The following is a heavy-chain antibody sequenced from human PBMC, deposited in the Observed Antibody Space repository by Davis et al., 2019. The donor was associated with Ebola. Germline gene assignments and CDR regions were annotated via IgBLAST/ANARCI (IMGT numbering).Heavy chain of an antibody. D-gene: IGHD3-22*01. CDR3: ARGGSYYYDSSGYFFDN. CDR1: GYTFTSYD. J-gene: IGHJ4*02. CDR2: MNPNSGNT. V-gene: IGHV1-8*01. Sequence: AASVKVSCKASGYTFTSYDINWVRQATGQGLEWMGWMNPNSGNTGYAQKFQGRVTMTTNTSIRTAYMELSSLRSEDTAVYYCARGGSYYYDSSGYFFDNWGQGTLVTVSS.